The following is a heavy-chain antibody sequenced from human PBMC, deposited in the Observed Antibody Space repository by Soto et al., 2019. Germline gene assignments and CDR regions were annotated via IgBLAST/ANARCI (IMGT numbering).Heavy chain of an antibody. CDR3: ARDSGVQLWLGNVGS. CDR1: GFTFSSYS. Sequence: GGSLRLSCAASGFTFSSYSMNWVRQAPGKGLEWVSSISSSSSYIYYADSVKGRFTISRDNAKNSLYLQMNSLRAEDTAVYYCARDSGVQLWLGNVGSWGQGTLVTVSS. CDR2: ISSSSSYI. J-gene: IGHJ4*02. D-gene: IGHD5-18*01. V-gene: IGHV3-21*01.